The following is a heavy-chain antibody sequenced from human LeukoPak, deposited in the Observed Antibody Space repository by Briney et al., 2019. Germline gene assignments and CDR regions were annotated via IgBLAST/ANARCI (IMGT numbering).Heavy chain of an antibody. CDR3: ARDFSSGWYYYYYYMDV. V-gene: IGHV1-2*02. D-gene: IGHD6-19*01. J-gene: IGHJ6*03. Sequence: GASVKVSCKASGYTFTGYYMHWVRQAPGQGLEWMGWINPNSGGTNYAQKFQGRVTMTRDTSISTAYMELSRLRSDDTAVYYCARDFSSGWYYYYYYMDVWGKGTTVTVSS. CDR1: GYTFTGYY. CDR2: INPNSGGT.